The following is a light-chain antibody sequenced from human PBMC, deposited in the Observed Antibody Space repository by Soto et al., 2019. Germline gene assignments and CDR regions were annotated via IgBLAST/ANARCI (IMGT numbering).Light chain of an antibody. CDR2: NTS. Sequence: EIVLTQSPGTLSLSPGERATLSCRASQSVSSSYLAWYQQKPGQAPRLLIYNTSSRATGIPDRFSGSGSGTDFTLTISRLKLEDFAVYYCQQYGSSLLTFGGGTKVEIK. CDR3: QQYGSSLLT. J-gene: IGKJ4*01. V-gene: IGKV3-20*01. CDR1: QSVSSSY.